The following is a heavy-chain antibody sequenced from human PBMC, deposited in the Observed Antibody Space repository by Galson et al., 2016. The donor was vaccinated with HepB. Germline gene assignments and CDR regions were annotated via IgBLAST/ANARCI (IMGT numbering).Heavy chain of an antibody. CDR2: IYSRGGT. V-gene: IGHV3-53*04. J-gene: IGHJ4*02. CDR3: TSTNPSLPLHYY. Sequence: SLRLSCAASGFTVSNNYMSWVRLVPGKGLECVSLIYSRGGTLYADSVKGRFTISRHNSENTVFLQMNSLRAEDTAVYYCTSTNPSLPLHYYWGQGTLVTVSS. D-gene: IGHD2-2*01. CDR1: GFTVSNNY.